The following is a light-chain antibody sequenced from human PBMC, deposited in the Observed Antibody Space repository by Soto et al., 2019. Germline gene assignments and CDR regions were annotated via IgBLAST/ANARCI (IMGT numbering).Light chain of an antibody. V-gene: IGKV3-20*01. J-gene: IGKJ5*01. Sequence: EIVLTQSPGTLSLSPGEGATLSCRASQSVSSSYLAWYRQKPGQAPRLLIYGASSRATGVPDRFSGSGSGTDFTLTISRLEPEDFAVYYCQPYGSSPLTFGQGTRLEI. CDR3: QPYGSSPLT. CDR2: GAS. CDR1: QSVSSSY.